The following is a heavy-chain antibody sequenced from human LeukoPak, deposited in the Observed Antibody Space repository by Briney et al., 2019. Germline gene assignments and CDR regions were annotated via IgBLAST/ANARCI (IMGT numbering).Heavy chain of an antibody. CDR1: GFTFSSYA. CDR2: ISGSGGST. Sequence: GGSLRLSCAASGFTFSSYAMSWVRQAPGRGLEWVSAISGSGGSTYYADSVKGRFTISRDNSKNTLYLQMNSLRAEDTAVYYCARRFLEWFDAFDIWGQGTMVTVSS. V-gene: IGHV3-23*01. J-gene: IGHJ3*02. CDR3: ARRFLEWFDAFDI. D-gene: IGHD3-3*01.